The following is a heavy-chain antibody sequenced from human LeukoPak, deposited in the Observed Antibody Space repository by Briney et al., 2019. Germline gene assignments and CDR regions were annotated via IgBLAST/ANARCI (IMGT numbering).Heavy chain of an antibody. D-gene: IGHD6-6*01. CDR3: AKVASSYSSSDY. CDR2: IRYDGSNK. J-gene: IGHJ4*02. Sequence: PGGSLRLSCAASGFTFSSYGVHWVRQAPGKGLEWVAFIRYDGSNKYYADSVKGRFTISRDNSKNTLYLQMNSLRAEDTAVYYCAKVASSYSSSDYWGQGTLVTVSS. CDR1: GFTFSSYG. V-gene: IGHV3-30*02.